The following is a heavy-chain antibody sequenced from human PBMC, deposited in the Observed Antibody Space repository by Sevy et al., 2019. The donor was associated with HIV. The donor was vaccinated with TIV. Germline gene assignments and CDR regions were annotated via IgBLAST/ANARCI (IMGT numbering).Heavy chain of an antibody. Sequence: GGSLRLSCAASGFTFSDYYMSWIRQAPGKGLEWVSYISSSSSYTNYADSVKGRFTISRDNAKNSLYLQMNSLRAEDTAVYYCAGDSRGYCSSTSCYSHYYYYGMDVWGQGTTVTVSS. CDR2: ISSSSSYT. V-gene: IGHV3-11*06. CDR1: GFTFSDYY. J-gene: IGHJ6*02. D-gene: IGHD2-2*02. CDR3: AGDSRGYCSSTSCYSHYYYYGMDV.